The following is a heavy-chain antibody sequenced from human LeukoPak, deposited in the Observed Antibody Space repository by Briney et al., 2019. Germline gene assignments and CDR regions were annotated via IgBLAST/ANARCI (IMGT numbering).Heavy chain of an antibody. D-gene: IGHD6-19*01. CDR1: GGSISSGDYY. J-gene: IGHJ6*03. CDR2: IYYSGST. V-gene: IGHV4-30-4*08. Sequence: SQTLSLTCTVSGGSISSGDYYWSWIRQPPGKGLEWIGYIYYSGSTYYNPSLKSRVTISVDTSKNQFSLKLSSVTAADTAVYYCARSWLPTGGYYYYMDVWGKGTTVTVSS. CDR3: ARSWLPTGGYYYYMDV.